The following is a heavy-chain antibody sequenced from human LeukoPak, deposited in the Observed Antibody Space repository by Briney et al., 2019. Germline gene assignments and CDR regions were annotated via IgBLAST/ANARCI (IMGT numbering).Heavy chain of an antibody. CDR2: IVVGSGNT. V-gene: IGHV1-58*02. J-gene: IGHJ6*02. D-gene: IGHD5-12*01. Sequence: SVEVSCKASGFTFTSSAMQWVRQARGQRLEWIGWIVVGSGNTNYAQKFQERVTITRDMSTSTAYMELSSLRSEDTAVYYCAADVPYSGYDYVRYYYGMDVWGQGTTVTVSS. CDR1: GFTFTSSA. CDR3: AADVPYSGYDYVRYYYGMDV.